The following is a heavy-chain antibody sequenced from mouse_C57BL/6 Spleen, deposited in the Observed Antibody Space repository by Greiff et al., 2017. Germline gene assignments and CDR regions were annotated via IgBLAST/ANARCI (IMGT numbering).Heavy chain of an antibody. CDR3: TRREDYYGSSYGAMDY. V-gene: IGHV1-5*01. CDR2: IYPGNSDT. J-gene: IGHJ4*01. Sequence: VQLQQSGTVLARPGASVKMSCKTSGYTFTSYWMHWVKQRPGQGLEWIGAIYPGNSDTSYNQKFKGKAKLTAVTSASTAYMELSSLTNEDSAVYYCTRREDYYGSSYGAMDYWGQGTSVTVSS. CDR1: GYTFTSYW. D-gene: IGHD1-1*01.